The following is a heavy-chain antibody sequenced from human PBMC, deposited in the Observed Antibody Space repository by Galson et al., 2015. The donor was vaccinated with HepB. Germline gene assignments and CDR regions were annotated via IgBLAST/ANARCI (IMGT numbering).Heavy chain of an antibody. Sequence: ETLSLTCAVYGGSFSGYYWSWIRQPPGKGLEWIGEINHSGSTNYNPSLKSRVTISVDTSKNQFSLKLSSVTAADTAVYYCARHEVVVVPAAGYNWFDPWGQGTLVTVSS. D-gene: IGHD2-2*01. CDR2: INHSGST. CDR1: GGSFSGYY. CDR3: ARHEVVVVPAAGYNWFDP. J-gene: IGHJ5*02. V-gene: IGHV4-34*01.